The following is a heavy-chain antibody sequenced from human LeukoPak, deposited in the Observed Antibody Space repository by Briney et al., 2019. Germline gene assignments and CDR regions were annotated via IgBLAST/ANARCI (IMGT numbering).Heavy chain of an antibody. CDR2: ISSSSSYI. Sequence: GGSLRLSCAGSGFTFNTYNMNWVRQAPGKGLEWVSSISSSSSYIYYADSVKGRFTISRDNAKNSLYLQMNSLRAEDTAVYYCARDGGTMIRGIGAFDIWGQGTMVTVSS. CDR1: GFTFNTYN. V-gene: IGHV3-21*04. J-gene: IGHJ3*02. CDR3: ARDGGTMIRGIGAFDI. D-gene: IGHD3-10*01.